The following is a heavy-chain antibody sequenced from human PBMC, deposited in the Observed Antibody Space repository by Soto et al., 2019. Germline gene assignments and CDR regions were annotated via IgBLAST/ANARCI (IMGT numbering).Heavy chain of an antibody. D-gene: IGHD3-22*01. CDR3: AADPYYYDSSNYYSFDH. CDR2: IVAGSGNT. V-gene: IGHV1-58*01. CDR1: GFTLSGSA. Sequence: ASVKVSCKTSGFTLSGSAVQWVRQTRGQRLEWIGWIVAGSGNTHYAQRFQERVTLTRDMSTSTAYLELSSLRSEDTAVYYCAADPYYYDSSNYYSFDHWGQGTLVTVSS. J-gene: IGHJ4*02.